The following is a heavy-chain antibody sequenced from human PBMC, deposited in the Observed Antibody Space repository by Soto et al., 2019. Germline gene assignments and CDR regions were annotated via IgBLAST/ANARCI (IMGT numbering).Heavy chain of an antibody. D-gene: IGHD3-22*01. CDR2: ISVDGSGT. V-gene: IGHV3-30*14. CDR1: GFTFSNYV. CDR3: AREDESSGHAGTFQH. Sequence: QVQLVESGGGVVQPGRSLRLSCKASGFTFSNYVMHWVRQAPGEGLEWVAGISVDGSGTHYTDSVKGRFTISRDNSKNTVYLQMDSLTAEETTVYYCAREDESSGHAGTFQHWGQGTLVTVSS. J-gene: IGHJ1*01.